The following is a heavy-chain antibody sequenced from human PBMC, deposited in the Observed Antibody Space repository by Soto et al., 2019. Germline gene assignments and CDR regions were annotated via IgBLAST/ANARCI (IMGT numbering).Heavy chain of an antibody. D-gene: IGHD1-26*01. CDR2: IYYSGST. Sequence: QLHLRESGPGLVKPSETLSLTCTVSGGSITSSSYYWGWIRQPPGKGLEWIGSIYYSGSTYYNPSLKMRVTISVDTYKNHFSLKLSSVPAADTAVYSCATQEVGGSYVYTFDPWGQGTLVTVSS. CDR3: ATQEVGGSYVYTFDP. CDR1: GGSITSSSYY. J-gene: IGHJ5*02. V-gene: IGHV4-39*01.